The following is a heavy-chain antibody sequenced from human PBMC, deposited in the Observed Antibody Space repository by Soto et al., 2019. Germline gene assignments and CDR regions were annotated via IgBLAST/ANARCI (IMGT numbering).Heavy chain of an antibody. J-gene: IGHJ6*03. V-gene: IGHV3-30*18. CDR3: AKDKVAATIYYYYMDV. Sequence: GGSLRLSCAASGFTLSSYGMHWVRQAPGKGLEWVAVISYDGSNKYYADSVKGRFTISRDNSKNTLYLQMNSLRAEDTAVYYCAKDKVAATIYYYYMDVWGKGTTVTVSS. D-gene: IGHD2-15*01. CDR1: GFTLSSYG. CDR2: ISYDGSNK.